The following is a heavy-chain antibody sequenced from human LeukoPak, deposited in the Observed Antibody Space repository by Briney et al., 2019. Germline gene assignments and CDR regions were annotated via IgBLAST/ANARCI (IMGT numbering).Heavy chain of an antibody. CDR3: ARVFQGFDN. J-gene: IGHJ4*02. CDR1: GGSITSSSYY. V-gene: IGHV4-39*01. D-gene: IGHD1-14*01. CDR2: IYYSGST. Sequence: SETLSLTCTVSGGSITSSSYYWGWIHQPPGKELEWIGSIYYSGSTYYNPSLKSRVTISVDTSKNQFSLRLSSVTAADTAVYYCARVFQGFDNWGQGTLVTVSS.